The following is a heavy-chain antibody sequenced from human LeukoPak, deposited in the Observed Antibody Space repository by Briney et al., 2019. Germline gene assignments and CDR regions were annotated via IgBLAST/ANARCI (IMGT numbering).Heavy chain of an antibody. Sequence: SETLSLTCIVSGGSISSSIYYWGWIRQPPGKGLEWIGTIYYSGSTFYNPSLKSRVTISLDTSKNQFSLKLSSVTAADTAVYYCARVLLVRGDPGPFDYWGQGTLVTVSS. CDR2: IYYSGST. V-gene: IGHV4-39*07. CDR1: GGSISSSIYY. D-gene: IGHD3-10*01. J-gene: IGHJ4*02. CDR3: ARVLLVRGDPGPFDY.